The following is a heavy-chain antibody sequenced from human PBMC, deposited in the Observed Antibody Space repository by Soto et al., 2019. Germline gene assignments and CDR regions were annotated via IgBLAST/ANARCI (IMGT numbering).Heavy chain of an antibody. CDR1: GGSFSGYY. V-gene: IGHV4-34*01. CDR3: ARATIDSSYGMDV. J-gene: IGHJ6*02. CDR2: INHSGST. D-gene: IGHD6-13*01. Sequence: SETLSLTCAVYGGSFSGYYWSWIRQPPGNGLEWIGEINHSGSTNYNPSLKSRVTISVDTSKNQFSLKLSSVTAVDTAVYYCARATIDSSYGMDVWGQGTTVTDSS.